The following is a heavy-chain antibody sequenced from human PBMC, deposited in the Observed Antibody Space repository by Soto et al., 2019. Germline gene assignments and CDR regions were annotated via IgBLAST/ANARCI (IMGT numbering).Heavy chain of an antibody. J-gene: IGHJ5*02. CDR3: AREPLCGGRCYDNYFDP. CDR2: INIGNGNT. CDR1: GYTFTYYP. V-gene: IGHV1-3*04. D-gene: IGHD2-15*01. Sequence: ASVRVSCKASGYTFTYYPIHWVRQAPGQRLEWMGWINIGNGNTASSQKFQDRVTITRETSASTAYMELTSLRSEDTAVYYCAREPLCGGRCYDNYFDPWGQGALVTVSS.